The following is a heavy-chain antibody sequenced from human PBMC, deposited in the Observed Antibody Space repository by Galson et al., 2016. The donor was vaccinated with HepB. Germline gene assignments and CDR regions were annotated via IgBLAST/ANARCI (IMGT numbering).Heavy chain of an antibody. Sequence: SLRLSCAASGFAFSTYAMSWVRQVPGKSLEWLSGIGHSGDVTYYADSVKGRFTISRDNSKSTLYFQMDILRAEDTAVYYCARDGGARRRHCSGGSCYSQFDYYYGMDVWGQGTTVTVSS. J-gene: IGHJ6*02. CDR3: ARDGGARRRHCSGGSCYSQFDYYYGMDV. CDR2: IGHSGDVT. D-gene: IGHD2-15*01. CDR1: GFAFSTYA. V-gene: IGHV3-23*01.